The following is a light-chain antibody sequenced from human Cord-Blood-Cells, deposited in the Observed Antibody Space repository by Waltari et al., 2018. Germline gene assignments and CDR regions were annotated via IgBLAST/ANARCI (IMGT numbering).Light chain of an antibody. J-gene: IGKJ5*01. Sequence: DIQMTKSPSSLSASVRDRVTITCRASQSISSYLNWYQQKPGKAPKLLIYAAASLQSGVPSRFSGSGSGTDFTLTISSLQPEDFATYYCQQSYSTPITFGQGTRLEIK. CDR2: AAA. V-gene: IGKV1-39*01. CDR3: QQSYSTPIT. CDR1: QSISSY.